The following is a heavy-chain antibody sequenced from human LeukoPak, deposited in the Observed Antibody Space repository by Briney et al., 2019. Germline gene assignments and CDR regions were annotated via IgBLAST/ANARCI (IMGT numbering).Heavy chain of an antibody. CDR2: IRSSGGVT. CDR1: GFTFSDYY. D-gene: IGHD2-2*01. J-gene: IGHJ5*01. Sequence: GGSLRLSCAASGFTFSDYYMTWIRQAPGKGLEWVSYIRSSGGVTDYADSVKGRFTISRDNAKNSLYLQMNSLRVEDTAVYYCTRGGLGYCTSIDCYAYNWFDSWGQGTLVTVSS. V-gene: IGHV3-11*01. CDR3: TRGGLGYCTSIDCYAYNWFDS.